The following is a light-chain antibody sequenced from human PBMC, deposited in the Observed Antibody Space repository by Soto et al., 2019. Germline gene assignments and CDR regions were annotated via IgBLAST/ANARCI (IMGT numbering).Light chain of an antibody. CDR2: KAS. Sequence: DIQMTQSPSTLSASVGDRVTITCRASQSISSWLAWYQQKPGKAPKLLIYKASSLESGVPSRFSGSGSGTEFTLTISSLQPDDFATYYCQQYNIYLTWAFVQGTKVDIK. CDR3: QQYNIYLTWA. J-gene: IGKJ1*01. CDR1: QSISSW. V-gene: IGKV1-5*03.